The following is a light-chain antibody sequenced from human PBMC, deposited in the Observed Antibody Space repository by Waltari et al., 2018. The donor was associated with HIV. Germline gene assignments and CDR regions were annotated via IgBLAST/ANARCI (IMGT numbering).Light chain of an antibody. CDR3: QVWDGNSDHQV. V-gene: IGLV3-21*02. J-gene: IGLJ3*02. Sequence: SYVLTQPPSVSVAPGQTAMLTCGGNNLGSKTGQGYQQKPGQAPILVIYDDADRPSGIPERFSGSNSGNTATLTISRVEAGDEADYFCQVWDGNSDHQVFGGGTKLTVL. CDR1: NLGSKT. CDR2: DDA.